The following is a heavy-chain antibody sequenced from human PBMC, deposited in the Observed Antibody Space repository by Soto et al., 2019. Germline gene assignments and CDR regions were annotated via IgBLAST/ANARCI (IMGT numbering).Heavy chain of an antibody. V-gene: IGHV1-3*01. CDR3: AREDGSGTPPLFDY. J-gene: IGHJ4*02. D-gene: IGHD3-10*01. CDR2: INAGNGNT. Sequence: GASVKVSCKASGYTFTSYAMHWVRQAPGQRLEWMGWINAGNGNTKYSQKFQGRVTITRDTSASTAYMELSSLRSEDTAVYYCAREDGSGTPPLFDYWGQGTLVTVS. CDR1: GYTFTSYA.